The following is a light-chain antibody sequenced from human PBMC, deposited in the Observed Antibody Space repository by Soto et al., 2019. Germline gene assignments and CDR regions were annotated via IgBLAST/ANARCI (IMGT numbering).Light chain of an antibody. CDR2: GNS. CDR1: SSNIGAGYD. J-gene: IGLJ2*01. V-gene: IGLV1-40*01. Sequence: QAVVTQPPSVSGAPGQRVTIYCTGSSSNIGAGYDVHWYQQLPGTAPKLLIYGNSNRPSGVPDRFSGSKSGTSASLAITGLQAEDEADYYCQSYDSSLKMVFGGGTKLTVL. CDR3: QSYDSSLKMV.